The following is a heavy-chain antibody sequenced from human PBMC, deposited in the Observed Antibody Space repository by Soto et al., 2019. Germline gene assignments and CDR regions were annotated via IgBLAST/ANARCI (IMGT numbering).Heavy chain of an antibody. CDR3: VGGYPRVGFDD. V-gene: IGHV4-30-4*01. D-gene: IGHD3-22*01. CDR1: GGSISSGDYY. CDR2: IYYSGST. Sequence: TLSLTCTVSGGSISSGDYYWSWIRQPPGKGLEWIGYIYYSGSTYYNPSLKSRVTISVDTSKNQFSLKLSSVTATDTAVDISVGGYPRVGFDDWGKGTLVTVAS. J-gene: IGHJ4*02.